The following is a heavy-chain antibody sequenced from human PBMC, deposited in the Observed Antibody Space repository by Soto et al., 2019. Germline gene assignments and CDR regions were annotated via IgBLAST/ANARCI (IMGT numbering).Heavy chain of an antibody. CDR3: AGGVMVVARFYYYMDV. CDR1: GGSFSGYY. V-gene: IGHV4-34*01. J-gene: IGHJ6*03. D-gene: IGHD2-15*01. Sequence: SETLSLTCAVYGGSFSGYYWSWIRQPPGKGLEWIGEINHSGSTNYNPSLKSRVTISVDTSKNQFSLKLSSVTAADTALYYCAGGVMVVARFYYYMDVWGKGTTVTVSS. CDR2: INHSGST.